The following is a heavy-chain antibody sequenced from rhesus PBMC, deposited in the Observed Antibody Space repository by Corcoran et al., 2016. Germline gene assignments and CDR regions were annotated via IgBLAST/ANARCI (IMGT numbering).Heavy chain of an antibody. J-gene: IGHJ5-2*02. CDR2: INGKSGNT. V-gene: IGHV4-80*01. Sequence: QVQLQESGPGLVKPSETLSLTCAVSGASISSYWWSWIRQPPGKGLEWIGGINGKSGNTYYTPSLKRRVTISKDASKNQFSLKLSCVTAADTAVYYCARGYSSGWYDPINSLDVWGRGVLVTVSS. D-gene: IGHD6-31*01. CDR1: GASISSYW. CDR3: ARGYSSGWYDPINSLDV.